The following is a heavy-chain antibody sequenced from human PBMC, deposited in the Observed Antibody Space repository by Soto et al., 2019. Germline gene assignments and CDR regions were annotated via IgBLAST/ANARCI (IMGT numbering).Heavy chain of an antibody. D-gene: IGHD5-12*01. Sequence: SETLSLTCAVSGGSISSGGYSWSWIRQPPGKSLEWIGYIYHSGSTYYNPSLKSRVTISVDRSKNHFSLKLSSVTAADTAVYYCARGGGLQMATMTLEYWGQGTLVNVSS. CDR3: ARGGGLQMATMTLEY. V-gene: IGHV4-30-2*01. CDR1: GGSISSGGYS. J-gene: IGHJ4*02. CDR2: IYHSGST.